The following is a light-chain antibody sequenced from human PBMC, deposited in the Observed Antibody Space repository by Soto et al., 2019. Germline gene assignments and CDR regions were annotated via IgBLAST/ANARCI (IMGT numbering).Light chain of an antibody. CDR2: EVS. J-gene: IGLJ3*02. V-gene: IGLV2-14*01. Sequence: QPVLTQPASVSGSPGQSITISCTGTSSDVGGYNYVSWYQQHPGKAPKVMIYEVSNRPSGVSNRFSGSKSGNTASLTISGRQAEDEADYYCCSYTSSTTLVFGGGTKVTVL. CDR1: SSDVGGYNY. CDR3: CSYTSSTTLV.